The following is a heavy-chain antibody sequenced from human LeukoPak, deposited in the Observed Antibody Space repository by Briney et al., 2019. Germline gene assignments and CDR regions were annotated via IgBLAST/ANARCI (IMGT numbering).Heavy chain of an antibody. CDR3: ARLTRGVAFDY. D-gene: IGHD3-10*01. V-gene: IGHV4-39*01. CDR2: IYYSGSA. CDR1: GGSISSSSYY. Sequence: PSETLSLTCTVSGGSISSSSYYWGWIRQPPGKGLEWIGSIYYSGSAYYNPSLKSRVTISVDTSKNQFSLKLSSVTAADTAVYYCARLTRGVAFDYWGQGTLVTVSS. J-gene: IGHJ4*02.